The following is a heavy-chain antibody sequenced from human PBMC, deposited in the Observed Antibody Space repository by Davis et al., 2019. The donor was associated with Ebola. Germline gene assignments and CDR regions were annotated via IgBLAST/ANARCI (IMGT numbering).Heavy chain of an antibody. D-gene: IGHD6-19*01. J-gene: IGHJ2*01. CDR1: GFTFSTYA. CDR2: ISGGSGST. Sequence: GESLKISCAASGFTFSTYAMTWVRQAPGKGLEWVSGISGGSGSTFYADSVKGRFTISRDNSKNTLYLQMNSLRAEDTAVYYCARDGGIAVLTFDLWGRGTLVTVSS. CDR3: ARDGGIAVLTFDL. V-gene: IGHV3-23*01.